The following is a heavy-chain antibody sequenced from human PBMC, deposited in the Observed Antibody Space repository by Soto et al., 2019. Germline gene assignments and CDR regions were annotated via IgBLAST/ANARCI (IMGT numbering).Heavy chain of an antibody. V-gene: IGHV4-39*01. CDR2: FYYSGSS. D-gene: IGHD4-4*01. CDR3: ARPVATLTSIDY. J-gene: IGHJ4*02. CDR1: GGSISSSSND. Sequence: SETPSLTCTVSGGSISSSSNDWGWLQQPPGKGLEWLGNFYYSGSSYYNPSFKSRVTTSVDTSKNQFSLKLSSVTAADTAVYYCARPVATLTSIDYWGQGTLVTVSS.